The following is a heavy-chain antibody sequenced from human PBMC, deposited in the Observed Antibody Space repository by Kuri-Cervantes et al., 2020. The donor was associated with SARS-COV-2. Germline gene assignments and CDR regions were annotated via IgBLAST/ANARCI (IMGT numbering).Heavy chain of an antibody. CDR1: GFIFSDYY. J-gene: IGHJ6*03. CDR2: IGPSGTTK. D-gene: IGHD1-26*01. Sequence: GGSLRLSCTASGFIFSDYYMTWIRQAPGKGLEWVSNIGPSGTTKYYADSVKGRFTISRDNAKNSLYLQMNSLRAEDTAVYYCAREGVGSTHYMDVWGKGTTVTVSS. V-gene: IGHV3-11*04. CDR3: AREGVGSTHYMDV.